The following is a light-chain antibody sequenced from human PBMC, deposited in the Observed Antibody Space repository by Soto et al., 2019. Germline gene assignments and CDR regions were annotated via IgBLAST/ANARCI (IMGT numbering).Light chain of an antibody. CDR1: QRISSW. Sequence: DIQMTQSPSTLSASVGDRVTITCRASQRISSWLAWYQQKPGKAPNLLIYKASSLESGVPSRFSGSGSGTEFTLTVSSLQPDDFATYYCQQYDSYPLTFGGGTQVEIK. CDR2: KAS. J-gene: IGKJ4*01. CDR3: QQYDSYPLT. V-gene: IGKV1-5*03.